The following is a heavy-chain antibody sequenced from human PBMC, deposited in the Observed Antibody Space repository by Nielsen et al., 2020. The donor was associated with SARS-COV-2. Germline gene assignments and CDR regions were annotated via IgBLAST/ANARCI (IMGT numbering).Heavy chain of an antibody. CDR3: ARDYYGDYLDAFDV. J-gene: IGHJ3*01. CDR2: IYYSGNT. Sequence: SETLSLTCTVSGGSISSGDYYWSWIRQPPGKGLECIGYIYYSGNTNYSPSLKSRVTISLDTSKHQFSLKVNSMTAADTAVYFCARDYYGDYLDAFDVWGQGSMVSVSS. D-gene: IGHD4-17*01. CDR1: GGSISSGDYY. V-gene: IGHV4-30-4*02.